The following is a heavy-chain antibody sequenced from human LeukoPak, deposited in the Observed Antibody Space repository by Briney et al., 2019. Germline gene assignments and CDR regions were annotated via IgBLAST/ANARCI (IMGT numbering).Heavy chain of an antibody. CDR2: ISYDGSNK. D-gene: IGHD3-3*01. Sequence: PGRSLRLSCAASGFTFSSYGMHWVRQAPGKGLEWVAVISYDGSNKYYADSVKGRFTISRDNSKNTLYLQMNSLRAEDTAVYYCARSPGYDFWSGYYSGPDYWGQGTLVTVSS. CDR1: GFTFSSYG. CDR3: ARSPGYDFWSGYYSGPDY. V-gene: IGHV3-30*03. J-gene: IGHJ4*02.